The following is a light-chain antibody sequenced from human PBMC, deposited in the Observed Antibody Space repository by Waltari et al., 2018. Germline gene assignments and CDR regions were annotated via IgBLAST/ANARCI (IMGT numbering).Light chain of an antibody. CDR2: DVS. CDR3: SSYISSSTLEV. V-gene: IGLV2-14*03. J-gene: IGLJ3*02. CDR1: SSDVGGYNT. Sequence: QSALTQPASVSGSPGQSITISCTGTSSDVGGYNTVPCYQQHPGKAPKLMIFDVSNRPSGVSNRFSGSKSGNTASLTISGLQAEDEADYYCSSYISSSTLEVFGGGTRLTVL.